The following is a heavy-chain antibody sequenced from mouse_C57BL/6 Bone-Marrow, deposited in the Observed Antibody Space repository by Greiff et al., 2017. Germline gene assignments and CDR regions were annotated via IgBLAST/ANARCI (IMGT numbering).Heavy chain of an antibody. CDR3: ARDGSSCYYYAMDY. CDR1: GYTFTSYG. D-gene: IGHD1-1*01. Sequence: QVQLKQSGAELARPGASVKLSCKASGYTFTSYGISWVKQRTGQGLEWIGEIYPRSGNTYYNEKFKGKATLTADKSSSTAYMELRSLTSEDSAVYFCARDGSSCYYYAMDYWGQGTSVTVSS. J-gene: IGHJ4*01. V-gene: IGHV1-81*01. CDR2: IYPRSGNT.